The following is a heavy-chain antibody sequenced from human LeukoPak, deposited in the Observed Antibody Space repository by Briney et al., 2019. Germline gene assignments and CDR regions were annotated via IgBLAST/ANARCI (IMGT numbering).Heavy chain of an antibody. J-gene: IGHJ6*02. CDR2: IKQDGSEK. CDR1: GFTFSSYW. CDR3: ARERGYAYYYYGIDV. D-gene: IGHD5-12*01. V-gene: IGHV3-7*01. Sequence: GGSLRLSCAASGFTFSSYWMSWVRQAPGKGLEWVANIKQDGSEKYYVDSVKGRFTISRDNAKNSLYLQMNSLRAEDTAVYYCARERGYAYYYYGIDVWGQGTTVTVSS.